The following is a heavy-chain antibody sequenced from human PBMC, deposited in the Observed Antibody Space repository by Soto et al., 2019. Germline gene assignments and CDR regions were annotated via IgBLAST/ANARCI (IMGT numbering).Heavy chain of an antibody. CDR3: AHRLHAFDI. Sequence: QITLKESGPTLVKPTQTLTLTCTFSGFSLSTSGVSVDWIRQPPGKALEWLALIYWDDDKRYSPSLESRLTITKDTSKNQVVLTMTNMDPVDTATYYCAHRLHAFDIWGQGTMLSVSS. J-gene: IGHJ3*02. D-gene: IGHD1-26*01. CDR1: GFSLSTSGVS. V-gene: IGHV2-5*02. CDR2: IYWDDDK.